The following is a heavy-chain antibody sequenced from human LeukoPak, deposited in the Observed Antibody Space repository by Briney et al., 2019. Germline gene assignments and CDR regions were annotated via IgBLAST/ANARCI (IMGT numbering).Heavy chain of an antibody. CDR3: ARVGQGSGSYYKHPMVY. CDR1: GFTFSSYG. Sequence: PGRSLRLSCAASGFTFSSYGMHGVRQAPGKGLEGVAVIWYEGSNKYHADSVKGRFTISRHNSKTTLYLQRNSLRAKDTAVYYCARVGQGSGSYYKHPMVYWGQGTLVTVSS. D-gene: IGHD3-10*01. V-gene: IGHV3-33*01. CDR2: IWYEGSNK. J-gene: IGHJ4*02.